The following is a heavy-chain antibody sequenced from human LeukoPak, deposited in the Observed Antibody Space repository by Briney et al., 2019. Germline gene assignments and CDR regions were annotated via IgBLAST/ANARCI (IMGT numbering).Heavy chain of an antibody. Sequence: SETLSLTCTVSGGSISSSSYYWGWIRQPPGKGLEWIGSIFYSGSTYYNPSLKSRVVISVDTSKKQFSLKLSSVTAADTAVYYCASMDVAVVVAVDYWGQGTLVTVSS. J-gene: IGHJ4*02. CDR1: GGSISSSSYY. CDR3: ASMDVAVVVAVDY. CDR2: IFYSGST. D-gene: IGHD2-15*01. V-gene: IGHV4-39*01.